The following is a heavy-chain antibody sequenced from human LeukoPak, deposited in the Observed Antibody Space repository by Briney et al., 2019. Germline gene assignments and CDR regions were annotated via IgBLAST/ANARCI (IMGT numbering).Heavy chain of an antibody. J-gene: IGHJ3*02. D-gene: IGHD2-2*01. CDR1: GCTFTSYY. V-gene: IGHV1-46*03. Sequence: ASVKVSCKASGCTFTSYYMHWVRQAPGQGLEWMGIINPSGGSTSYAQKFQGRVTMTRDTSTSTVYMELSSLRSEDTAVYYCAIYCSSTSCYREAFDIWGQGTMVTVSS. CDR3: AIYCSSTSCYREAFDI. CDR2: INPSGGST.